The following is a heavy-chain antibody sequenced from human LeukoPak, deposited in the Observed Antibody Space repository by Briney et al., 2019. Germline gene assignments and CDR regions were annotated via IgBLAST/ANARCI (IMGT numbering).Heavy chain of an antibody. CDR1: GFTFDTYW. J-gene: IGHJ4*02. Sequence: GGSLRLSCVASGFTFDTYWMHWVRQAPGKGLVWVSRIHRDGNNINYADFVQGRFTVSRDNAKNTLYLQMNSLRAEDTAVYYCARDSSDYYGSGSSLFDYWGQGTLVTVSS. CDR3: ARDSSDYYGSGSSLFDY. V-gene: IGHV3-74*01. D-gene: IGHD3-10*01. CDR2: IHRDGNNI.